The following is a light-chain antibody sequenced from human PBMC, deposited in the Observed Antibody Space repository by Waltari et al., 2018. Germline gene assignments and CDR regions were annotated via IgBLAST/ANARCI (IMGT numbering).Light chain of an antibody. J-gene: IGLJ2*01. CDR1: SSDVGGYND. V-gene: IGLV2-11*01. CDR2: DVS. Sequence: QAALTQPPSVSKSLGQSVTISCTGTSSDVGGYNDVSWYQQHPVTAPRLLIYDVSKRPSGVSVRFSGSKSGNTASLTISGLQAEDEADYYCCSYRNGGILIFGGGTRLTV. CDR3: CSYRNGGILI.